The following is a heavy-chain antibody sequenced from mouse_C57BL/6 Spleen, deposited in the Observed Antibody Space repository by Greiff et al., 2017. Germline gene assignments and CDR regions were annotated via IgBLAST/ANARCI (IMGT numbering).Heavy chain of an antibody. CDR3: SRVYYGIYYAMDY. CDR2: INPNNGGT. Sequence: EVQLQQSGPELVKPGASVKIPCKASGYTFTDYNMDWVKQSHGKSLEWIGDINPNNGGTIYNQKFKGKATLTVDTSSSTAYMELRSLTSEDTAVYYCSRVYYGIYYAMDYWGQGTSVTVSS. CDR1: GYTFTDYN. V-gene: IGHV1-18*01. J-gene: IGHJ4*01. D-gene: IGHD1-2*01.